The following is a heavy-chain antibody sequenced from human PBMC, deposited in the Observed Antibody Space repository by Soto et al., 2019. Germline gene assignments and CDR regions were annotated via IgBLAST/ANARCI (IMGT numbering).Heavy chain of an antibody. CDR1: GFTFSSYA. D-gene: IGHD1-7*01. J-gene: IGHJ6*02. Sequence: PGGSLRLSCAASGFTFSSYAMHWVRQAPGKGLEWVAVISYDGSNKYYADSVKGRFTISRDNSKNTLYLQMNSLRAEDTAVYYCARDRGNWNYAGYYYGMDVWGQGTTVTV. CDR3: ARDRGNWNYAGYYYGMDV. V-gene: IGHV3-30-3*01. CDR2: ISYDGSNK.